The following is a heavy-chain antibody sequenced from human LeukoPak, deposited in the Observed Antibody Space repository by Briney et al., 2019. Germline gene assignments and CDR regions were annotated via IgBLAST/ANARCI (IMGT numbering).Heavy chain of an antibody. J-gene: IGHJ4*02. CDR3: ASGYCSGGSCFPFDY. Sequence: GASVKVSCKASGYTFTGYYMHWVRQAPGQGLEWMGWINPNSGGTNYAQKFQGRVTMTRDTSISTAYMELSRLRSDDTAVYYCASGYCSGGSCFPFDYWGQGTLVTVSS. CDR1: GYTFTGYY. CDR2: INPNSGGT. D-gene: IGHD2-15*01. V-gene: IGHV1-2*02.